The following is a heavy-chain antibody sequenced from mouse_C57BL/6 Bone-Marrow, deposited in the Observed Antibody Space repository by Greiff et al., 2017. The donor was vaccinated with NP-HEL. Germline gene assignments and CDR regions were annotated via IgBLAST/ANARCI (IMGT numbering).Heavy chain of an antibody. J-gene: IGHJ2*01. Sequence: QVQLQQSGPELVKPGASVKISCKASGYAFSSSWMNWVKQRPGKGLEWIGRIYPGDGDTNYNGKFKGKATLTADKSSSTAYMQLSSLTSEDSAVYFCAPSYYYCSGDYWGQGTTLTVSS. V-gene: IGHV1-82*01. CDR3: APSYYYCSGDY. CDR2: IYPGDGDT. CDR1: GYAFSSSW. D-gene: IGHD1-1*01.